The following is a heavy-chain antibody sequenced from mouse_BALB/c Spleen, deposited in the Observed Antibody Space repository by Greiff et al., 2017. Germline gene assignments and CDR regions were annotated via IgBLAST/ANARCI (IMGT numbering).Heavy chain of an antibody. V-gene: IGHV1S81*02. CDR2: INPSNGGT. J-gene: IGHJ3*01. Sequence: VQLQQSGAELVKPGASVKLSCKASGYTFTSYYMYWVKQRPGQGLEWIGEINPSNGGTNFNEKFKSKATLTADKSSSTAYMQLSSLTSEDSAVYYCTRSGFAYWGQGTLVTVSA. CDR3: TRSGFAY. CDR1: GYTFTSYY.